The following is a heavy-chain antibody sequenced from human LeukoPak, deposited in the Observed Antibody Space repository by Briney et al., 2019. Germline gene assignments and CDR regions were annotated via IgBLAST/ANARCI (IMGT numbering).Heavy chain of an antibody. CDR3: ASLSNHGAFDI. D-gene: IGHD1-14*01. V-gene: IGHV3-21*01. J-gene: IGHJ3*02. CDR2: ISSSSSYI. CDR1: GFTFSSYS. Sequence: NAGGSLRLSCAASGFTFSSYSMNWVRQAPGKGLEWVSSISSSSSYIYYADSVKGRFTISRDNAKNSLYLQMNSLRAEDTAVYYCASLSNHGAFDIWGQGTMVTVSS.